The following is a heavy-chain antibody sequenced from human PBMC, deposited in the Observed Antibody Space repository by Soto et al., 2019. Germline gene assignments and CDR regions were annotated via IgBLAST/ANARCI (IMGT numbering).Heavy chain of an antibody. J-gene: IGHJ4*02. CDR2: IWYDGSNK. D-gene: IGHD2-15*01. V-gene: IGHV3-33*01. CDR1: GFTFSSYG. CDR3: AREGTYCSGGSCYPHFDY. Sequence: QVQVVESGGGVVQPGRSLRLSCAASGFTFSSYGMHWVRQAPGKGLEWVAVIWYDGSNKYYADSVKGRFTISRDNSKNTLYLQMNSLRAEDTAVYYCAREGTYCSGGSCYPHFDYWGQGTLVTVSS.